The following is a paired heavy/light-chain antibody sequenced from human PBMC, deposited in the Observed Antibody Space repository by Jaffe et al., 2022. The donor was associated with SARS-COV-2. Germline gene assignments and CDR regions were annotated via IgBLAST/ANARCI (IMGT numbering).Heavy chain of an antibody. CDR1: GFSFSGYS. J-gene: IGHJ4*02. CDR3: ASWSRDGYNYFDY. Sequence: EVQLVESGGDLVQPGGSLRLSCAASGFSFSGYSMNWVRQAPGKGLEWISYITGDGFTTYYADSVRGRFTISRDNAETSLYLQMNSLRAEDTAVYYCASWSRDGYNYFDYWGQGTLVTVSS. D-gene: IGHD1-1*01. V-gene: IGHV3-48*01. CDR2: ITGDGFTT.
Light chain of an antibody. CDR2: KAS. CDR3: QQYRSYPWT. Sequence: DIQMTQSPSTLSASVADRVTITCRASQSISSWLAWYQQKPGKAPKPLIYKASNLESGVPSRFSGSGSGTEFTLTISGLQPDDFATYYCQQYRSYPWTFGQGTKVEVK. J-gene: IGKJ1*01. CDR1: QSISSW. V-gene: IGKV1-5*03.